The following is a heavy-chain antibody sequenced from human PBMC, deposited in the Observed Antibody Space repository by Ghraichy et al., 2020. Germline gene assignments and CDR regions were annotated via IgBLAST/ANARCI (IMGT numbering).Heavy chain of an antibody. V-gene: IGHV3-23*01. CDR1: GFTFSSYA. CDR3: AKSGGWRYYYMDV. Sequence: GESLNISCAASGFTFSSYAMSWVRQAPGKGLEWVSAISGSGGSTYYADSVKGRFTISRDNSKNTLYLQMNSLRAEDTAVYYCAKSGGWRYYYMDVWGKGTTVTVSS. CDR2: ISGSGGST. D-gene: IGHD6-19*01. J-gene: IGHJ6*03.